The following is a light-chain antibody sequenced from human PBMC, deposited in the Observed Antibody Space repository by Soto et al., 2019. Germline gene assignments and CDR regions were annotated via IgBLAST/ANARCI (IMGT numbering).Light chain of an antibody. Sequence: EIVMTQSPATLSVSPWERATLSCRASQSVSSNLAWYQQKPGQAPRLLIYGASTRATGIPARFSGSGSGTEFTLTISSLQSEDFAVYYCQQYNNWPLYTFGKGTKLEIK. J-gene: IGKJ2*01. V-gene: IGKV3-15*01. CDR3: QQYNNWPLYT. CDR2: GAS. CDR1: QSVSSN.